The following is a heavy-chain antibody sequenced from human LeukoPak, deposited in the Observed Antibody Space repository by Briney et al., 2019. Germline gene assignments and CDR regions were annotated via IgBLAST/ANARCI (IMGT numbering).Heavy chain of an antibody. CDR2: INPSGGST. V-gene: IGHV1-46*01. CDR3: ARDQECSSTSCYFRYDYYYYYYGMDV. CDR1: GYTFTSYY. Sequence: ASVKVSCKASGYTFTSYYMHWVGQAPGQGLEWMGIINPSGGSTSYAQKFQGRVTITADKSTSTAYMELSSLRSEDTAVYYCARDQECSSTSCYFRYDYYYYYYGMDVWGQGTTVTVSS. D-gene: IGHD2-2*01. J-gene: IGHJ6*02.